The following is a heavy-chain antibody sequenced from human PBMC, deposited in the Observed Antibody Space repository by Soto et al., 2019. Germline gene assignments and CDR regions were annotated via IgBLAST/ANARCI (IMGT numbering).Heavy chain of an antibody. CDR1: GFTFRSYT. D-gene: IGHD6-19*01. V-gene: IGHV3-23*01. Sequence: EVQLLESGGGLVQPGGSLRLSCAASGFTFRSYTMSWIRQAPGKGLEWVSVISGSGGSTYYEYSVKGRFTISIDNSNNPLYLPLNSLRAEDTAVYYCAKGGAGHCFDYWGPGTLVTVSS. J-gene: IGHJ4*02. CDR2: ISGSGGST. CDR3: AKGGAGHCFDY.